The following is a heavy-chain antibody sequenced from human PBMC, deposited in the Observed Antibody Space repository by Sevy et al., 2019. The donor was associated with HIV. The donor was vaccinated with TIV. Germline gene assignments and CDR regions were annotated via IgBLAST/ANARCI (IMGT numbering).Heavy chain of an antibody. D-gene: IGHD2-21*02. Sequence: ASVKVSCKASGYTFTSYGISWVRQAPGQGLEWMGWISAYNGNTNYAQKLQGRVTMTTDTSTSTANMELRSLRSDDTAVYYGARVALYCGGDCYSGWFDPWGQGTLVTVSS. V-gene: IGHV1-18*04. CDR1: GYTFTSYG. J-gene: IGHJ5*02. CDR2: ISAYNGNT. CDR3: ARVALYCGGDCYSGWFDP.